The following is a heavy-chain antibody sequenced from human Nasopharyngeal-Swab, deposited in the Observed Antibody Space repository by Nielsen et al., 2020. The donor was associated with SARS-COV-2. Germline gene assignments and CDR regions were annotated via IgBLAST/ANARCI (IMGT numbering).Heavy chain of an antibody. V-gene: IGHV1-24*01. Sequence: ASVKVSCKVSGYTLTESSMHWVRQAPGKGLEWMGGFDPEDGERFSAQRFQGRVTMTEDTSTDTAYMELGSLRSEDTAVYYCATQKLWSSGFDIWGQGTMVTVSS. CDR1: GYTLTESS. CDR2: FDPEDGER. J-gene: IGHJ3*02. CDR3: ATQKLWSSGFDI. D-gene: IGHD3-10*01.